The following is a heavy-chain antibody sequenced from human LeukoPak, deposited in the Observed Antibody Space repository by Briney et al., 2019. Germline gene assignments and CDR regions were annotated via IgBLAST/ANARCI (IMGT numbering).Heavy chain of an antibody. J-gene: IGHJ4*02. CDR1: GHTFTSYD. V-gene: IGHV1-8*03. CDR2: MNPNSGNT. D-gene: IGHD6-13*01. CDR3: AKDSRVAAAGDY. Sequence: ASVKVSCKASGHTFTSYDINWVRQATGQGLEWMGWMNPNSGNTGYAQKFQGRDTITRNTSISTAYMELSSLRSEDTAVYYCAKDSRVAAAGDYWGQGTLVTVSS.